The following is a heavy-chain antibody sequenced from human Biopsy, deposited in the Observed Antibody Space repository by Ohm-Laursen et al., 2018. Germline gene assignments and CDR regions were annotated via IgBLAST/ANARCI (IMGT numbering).Heavy chain of an antibody. CDR3: ATKLTGYFHH. CDR1: GYSFTNHA. D-gene: IGHD3-9*01. Sequence: ATVKISCKASGYSFTNHAINWVRQATGQGLEWMGWMNPNSGNTGYAQKFQDRVTMTWNTSTSTAYMELSSLRSGDTAVYYCATKLTGYFHHWGQGTLVIVSS. J-gene: IGHJ1*01. V-gene: IGHV1-8*01. CDR2: MNPNSGNT.